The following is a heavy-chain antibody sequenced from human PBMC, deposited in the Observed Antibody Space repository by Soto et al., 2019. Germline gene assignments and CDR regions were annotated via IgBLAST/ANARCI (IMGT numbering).Heavy chain of an antibody. CDR3: ASLRGYSSGWYSARGYYYGMDV. CDR1: GYTFTSYG. V-gene: IGHV1-18*04. D-gene: IGHD6-19*01. CDR2: ISAYNGNT. J-gene: IGHJ6*02. Sequence: ASVKFSGKASGYTFTSYGISWVRQAPGQGLEWMGWISAYNGNTNYEQKLQGRVTMTTDTSTSTAYMELRSLRSDDTAVYYCASLRGYSSGWYSARGYYYGMDVWGQGTTVNVSS.